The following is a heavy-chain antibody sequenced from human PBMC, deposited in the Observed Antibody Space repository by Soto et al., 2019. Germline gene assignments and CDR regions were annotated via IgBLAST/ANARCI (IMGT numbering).Heavy chain of an antibody. J-gene: IGHJ4*02. Sequence: EVQLLESGGGLVQPGGSLRLSCAASGFTFSSYAMSWVLQAPGKGLEWVSAISGSGGSTYYADSVKGRFTISRDNSKNTLYLQMTRLRAAATAVYYCAPRPSEVATTNPLTERGQGTLVTVSS. CDR3: APRPSEVATTNPLTE. D-gene: IGHD5-12*01. CDR2: ISGSGGST. V-gene: IGHV3-23*01. CDR1: GFTFSSYA.